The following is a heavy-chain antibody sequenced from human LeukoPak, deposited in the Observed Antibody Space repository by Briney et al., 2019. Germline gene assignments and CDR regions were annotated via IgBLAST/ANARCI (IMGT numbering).Heavy chain of an antibody. CDR1: EFTLSGYW. Sequence: GGSLRLSCAASEFTLSGYWMNWVRQAPGKGLEWVANIDQDGSEKYYVDSVKGRFTISRDNAESSLFLQMNNLRAEDTAVYYCSREFSYGFDFWGQGTLVTVSS. CDR3: SREFSYGFDF. CDR2: IDQDGSEK. V-gene: IGHV3-7*01. J-gene: IGHJ4*02. D-gene: IGHD4-17*01.